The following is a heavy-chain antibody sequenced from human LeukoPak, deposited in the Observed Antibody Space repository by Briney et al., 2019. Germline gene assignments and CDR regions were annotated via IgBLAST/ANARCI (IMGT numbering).Heavy chain of an antibody. CDR3: ARGGGSFDFDY. D-gene: IGHD1-26*01. CDR1: GFTFRGYE. Sequence: PGGSLRLSCVASGFTFRGYEMNWVRQAPGKGLEWISYISTGGSTMFYADSVKGRFTTSRDNARNSLYLQMNSLRVEDTAVYYCARGGGSFDFDYWGQGTLVTVSS. V-gene: IGHV3-48*03. CDR2: ISTGGSTM. J-gene: IGHJ4*02.